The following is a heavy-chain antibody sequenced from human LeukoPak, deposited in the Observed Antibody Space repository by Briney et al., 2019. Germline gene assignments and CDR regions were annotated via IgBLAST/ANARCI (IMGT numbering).Heavy chain of an antibody. Sequence: GASVKVSCKASGYTFTGYYMHWVRQAPGQGLEWMGWINPNSGGTNYAQKFQGRVTMTRDTSISTAYMELSRLRSDDTAVYYCAREGCSSTICYGDFDYWGRGTLVTVSS. D-gene: IGHD2-2*01. CDR1: GYTFTGYY. CDR3: AREGCSSTICYGDFDY. CDR2: INPNSGGT. V-gene: IGHV1-2*02. J-gene: IGHJ4*02.